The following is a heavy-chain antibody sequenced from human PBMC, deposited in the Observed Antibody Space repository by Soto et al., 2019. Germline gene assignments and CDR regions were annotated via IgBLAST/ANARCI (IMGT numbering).Heavy chain of an antibody. D-gene: IGHD6-13*01. Sequence: SETLSLTCAVSGGSISSSNWWSWVRQPPGKGLEWIGEIYHSGSTNYNPSLKSRVTISVDKSKNQFSLKLSSVTAEDTAVYYCTAAQQQLRPPLGMDVWGQGTTVTVSS. CDR3: TAAQQQLRPPLGMDV. J-gene: IGHJ6*02. V-gene: IGHV4-4*02. CDR2: IYHSGST. CDR1: GGSISSSNW.